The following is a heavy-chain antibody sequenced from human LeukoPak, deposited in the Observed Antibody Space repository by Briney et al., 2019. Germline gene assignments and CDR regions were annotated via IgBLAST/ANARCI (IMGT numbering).Heavy chain of an antibody. CDR3: KMGDGSPPLGQ. D-gene: IGHD5-24*01. Sequence: GGSLRLSCAASGFTFNNYAMRWFRQAPGKGLQWVSAISGSGGSTYYADSVKGRFTISRDNSGNTLYLQMNSLRAEDTAIYYCKMGDGSPPLGQWGQGTLVTVSS. CDR2: ISGSGGST. V-gene: IGHV3-23*01. CDR1: GFTFNNYA. J-gene: IGHJ4*02.